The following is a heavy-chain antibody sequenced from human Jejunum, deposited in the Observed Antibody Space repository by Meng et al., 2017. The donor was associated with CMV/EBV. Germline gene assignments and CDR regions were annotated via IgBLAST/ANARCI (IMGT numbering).Heavy chain of an antibody. CDR2: IYWDDDK. Sequence: TTLEASGPTLVKPTQTLTLTCTFSGFSLSTSEVGVGWIRQPPGKALEWLAVIYWDDDKRYSPSLKSRLTITKDTSKNQVVLTLTNMDPVDTATYYCALFTRSWFDPWGQGTLVTVSS. V-gene: IGHV2-5*02. J-gene: IGHJ5*02. D-gene: IGHD2-2*01. CDR1: GFSLSTSEVG. CDR3: ALFTRSWFDP.